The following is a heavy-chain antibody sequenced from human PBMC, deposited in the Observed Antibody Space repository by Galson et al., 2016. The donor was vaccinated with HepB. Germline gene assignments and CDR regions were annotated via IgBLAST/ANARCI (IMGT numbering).Heavy chain of an antibody. Sequence: SLRLSCAASGFIFSSYAMSWVRQAPGKGLEWVSGISGSGGTTFYADSVKGRFTISRDNSKNTLFLQMDSLRAEDAAIYFGAKVETTAVLPFAFGGQGTRVTGSA. CDR3: AKVETTAVLPFAF. CDR2: ISGSGGTT. CDR1: GFIFSSYA. D-gene: IGHD2-2*01. J-gene: IGHJ4*02. V-gene: IGHV3-23*01.